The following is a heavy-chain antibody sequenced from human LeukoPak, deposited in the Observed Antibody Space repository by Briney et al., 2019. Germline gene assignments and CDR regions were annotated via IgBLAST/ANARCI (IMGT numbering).Heavy chain of an antibody. CDR1: GFTFNSYS. J-gene: IGHJ4*02. Sequence: GGSLRLSCAASGFTFNSYSMNWVRQAPGKGLEWVSSISSSSSYIYYADSVKGRFTISRDNAKNSLYLQMNSLRAEDTAVYYCARAGSGTKGLDYWGQGTLVTVSS. D-gene: IGHD3-10*01. V-gene: IGHV3-21*01. CDR3: ARAGSGTKGLDY. CDR2: ISSSSSYI.